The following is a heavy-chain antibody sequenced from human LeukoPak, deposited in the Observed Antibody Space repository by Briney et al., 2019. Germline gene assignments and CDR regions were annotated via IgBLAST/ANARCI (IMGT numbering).Heavy chain of an antibody. V-gene: IGHV1-3*01. D-gene: IGHD3-9*01. CDR3: ARRPSVGYEILTGYVDY. CDR2: INAGNGNT. CDR1: GYTFTSYA. J-gene: IGHJ4*02. Sequence: ASVKVSCKASGYTFTSYAMHWVRQAPGQRLEWMGWINAGNGNTKYSQKFQGRVTITRDTSASTAYMELRSLRSDDTAVYYCARRPSVGYEILTGYVDYWGQGTLVTVSS.